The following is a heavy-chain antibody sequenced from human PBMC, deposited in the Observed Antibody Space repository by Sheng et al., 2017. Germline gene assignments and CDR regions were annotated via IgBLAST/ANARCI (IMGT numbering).Heavy chain of an antibody. CDR1: GGSFSTYA. V-gene: IGHV1-69*10. CDR3: ARSSSGFDH. J-gene: IGHJ4*02. Sequence: QVHLVQSGAQVKKPGSSVKVSCKASGGSFSTYAISWLRQAPGQGLEWMGGIIPSLGIANSAQRFQGRVTITRDTSISTAYMEISSLRFDDSAVYYCARSSSGFDHWGQGTLVIVSS. D-gene: IGHD6-19*01. CDR2: IIPSLGIA.